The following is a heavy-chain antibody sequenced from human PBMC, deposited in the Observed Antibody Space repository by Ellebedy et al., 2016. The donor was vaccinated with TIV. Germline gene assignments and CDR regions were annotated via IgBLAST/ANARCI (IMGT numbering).Heavy chain of an antibody. V-gene: IGHV3-48*02. CDR3: ARDMGRWLQFLGF. CDR2: ISSDTLTT. D-gene: IGHD5-24*01. J-gene: IGHJ4*02. CDR1: GFTFSSYN. Sequence: GGSLRLSCAASGFTFSSYNIIWVRQAPGKGLEWISYISSDTLTTEYADSVKSRFTISRDNAKNSVYLQMKSLRDEDTAAYFCARDMGRWLQFLGFWGQGTLVTVSS.